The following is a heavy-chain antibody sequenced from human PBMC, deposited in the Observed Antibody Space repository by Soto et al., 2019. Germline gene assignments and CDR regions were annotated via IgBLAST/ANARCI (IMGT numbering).Heavy chain of an antibody. CDR1: GLTVSTNP. V-gene: IGHV3-66*01. CDR2: IYTGGGT. J-gene: IGHJ4*02. CDR3: AGDGSGH. Sequence: EVQLVESGGGLVQTGGSLRLSCAASGLTVSTNPMSWVRQAPGKGLEWVSVIYTGGGTHYADSVKGRFTISRDNSKNTVNLQMNSLRPEDTAVYYCAGDGSGHWGQGTLVTVSS.